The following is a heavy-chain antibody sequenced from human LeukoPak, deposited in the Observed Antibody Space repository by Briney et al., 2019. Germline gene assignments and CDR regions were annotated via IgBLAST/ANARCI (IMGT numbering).Heavy chain of an antibody. CDR3: ATPRDSGSYRAY. Sequence: ASVKVSCKVSGYTLTVLSMHWMRHAPGKGHGREGGFDLEDGETIYAQKFQGRVNMTEDTSTDTAYMELSSLRSEDTAVYYCATPRDSGSYRAYWGQGTLVTVSS. V-gene: IGHV1-24*01. CDR2: FDLEDGET. J-gene: IGHJ4*02. CDR1: GYTLTVLS. D-gene: IGHD1-26*01.